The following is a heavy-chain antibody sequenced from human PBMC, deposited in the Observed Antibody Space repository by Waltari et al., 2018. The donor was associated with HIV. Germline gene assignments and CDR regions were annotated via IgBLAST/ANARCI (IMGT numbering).Heavy chain of an antibody. D-gene: IGHD3-10*01. CDR2: IKSKTDGGTT. CDR1: GFPFGNAW. V-gene: IGHV3-15*01. CDR3: TTHRTGELFPYYFDY. J-gene: IGHJ4*02. Sequence: EVQLVESGGGLVKPGGSLRPSCAASGFPFGNAWLTWVRQSPGRGLEWVGRIKSKTDGGTTDYAAPVKGRFTISRDDSKNTLYLQMNSLKTEDTAVYYCTTHRTGELFPYYFDYWGQGTLVTVSS.